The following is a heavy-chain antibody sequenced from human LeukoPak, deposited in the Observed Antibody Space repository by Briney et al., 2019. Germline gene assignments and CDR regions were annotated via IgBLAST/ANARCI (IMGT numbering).Heavy chain of an antibody. CDR3: ASLGYCSSTSCYVFAY. D-gene: IGHD2-2*01. V-gene: IGHV4-39*01. Sequence: SETLSLTCTVSGGSISSSSYYWGWIRQPPGKGLEWIGGIYYSGSTYYNPSLKSRVTISVDTSKNQFSLKLSSVTAADTAVYYCASLGYCSSTSCYVFAYWGQGTLVTVSS. CDR2: IYYSGST. CDR1: GGSISSSSYY. J-gene: IGHJ4*02.